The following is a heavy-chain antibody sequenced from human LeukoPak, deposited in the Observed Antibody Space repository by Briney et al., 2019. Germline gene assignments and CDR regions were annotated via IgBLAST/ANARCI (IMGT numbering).Heavy chain of an antibody. Sequence: ASVKVSCKASGYTFTSYAINWVRQAPGQRLEWMGWINAVNGNTKYSQEFQDRVTISRDTSASTAYMELSSLRSEDMAVYYCARGGRLRVFDRLSLGNNKGFDYWGQGTLVTVSS. CDR1: GYTFTSYA. CDR3: ARGGRLRVFDRLSLGNNKGFDY. CDR2: INAVNGNT. V-gene: IGHV1-3*03. J-gene: IGHJ4*02. D-gene: IGHD3-9*01.